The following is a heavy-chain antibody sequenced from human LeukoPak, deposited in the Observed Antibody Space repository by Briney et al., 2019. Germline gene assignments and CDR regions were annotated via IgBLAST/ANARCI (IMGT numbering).Heavy chain of an antibody. CDR3: AKDTLVVVTLGDYFDY. CDR1: GFTFSSYA. J-gene: IGHJ4*02. CDR2: ISGSAGST. V-gene: IGHV3-23*01. Sequence: HAGGSLRHSCAASGFTFSSYAMSWVRQAPGKGLEWVSAISGSAGSTYYADSVKGRFTISRDKSKNTVYLQMNSLRAEDTAIYYCAKDTLVVVTLGDYFDYWGQGTLVTVSS. D-gene: IGHD2-21*02.